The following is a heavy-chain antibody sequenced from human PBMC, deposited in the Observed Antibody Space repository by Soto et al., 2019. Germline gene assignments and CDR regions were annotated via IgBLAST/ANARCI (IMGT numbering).Heavy chain of an antibody. Sequence: GGSLRLSCAASGFTFSSFAMSWVRQAPGTGLQWVSAIAATGRGTYYADSVKGRFTISRDNSQNTLYLQMNSLTVEDTAVYYCAKALGYCSSGVTCSYFDYWGQGALVTVSS. CDR1: GFTFSSFA. D-gene: IGHD2-15*01. J-gene: IGHJ4*02. CDR2: IAATGRGT. CDR3: AKALGYCSSGVTCSYFDY. V-gene: IGHV3-23*01.